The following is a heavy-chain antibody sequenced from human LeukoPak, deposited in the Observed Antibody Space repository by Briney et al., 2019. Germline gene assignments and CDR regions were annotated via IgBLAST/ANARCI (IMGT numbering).Heavy chain of an antibody. CDR3: ARAPTYDFWSGYWHNYGMDV. D-gene: IGHD3-3*01. V-gene: IGHV1-18*01. CDR1: GYTLTSYG. CDR2: ISAYNGNT. J-gene: IGHJ6*02. Sequence: ASVKVSRKASGYTLTSYGISWVRQAPGQGLEWMGWISAYNGNTNYAQKLQGRVTITTDTSTSTSYMELRSLRSDDTAVYYCARAPTYDFWSGYWHNYGMDVWGQGTTVTVSS.